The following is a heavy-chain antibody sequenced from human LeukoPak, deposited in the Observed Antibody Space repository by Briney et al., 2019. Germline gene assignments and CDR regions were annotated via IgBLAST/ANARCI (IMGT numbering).Heavy chain of an antibody. V-gene: IGHV4-39*01. CDR3: ARGDGYIITPTFDY. CDR2: IYYSGNI. CDR1: GGSISSTSSY. J-gene: IGHJ4*02. Sequence: PSETLSLTCTVSGGSISSTSSYWGWIRQPPGKGLQYIGSIYYSGNIYYNPSLKSRLTISVDTSKNQFSLRLSSVTAADTAVYYCARGDGYIITPTFDYWGQGTLVTVSS. D-gene: IGHD5-24*01.